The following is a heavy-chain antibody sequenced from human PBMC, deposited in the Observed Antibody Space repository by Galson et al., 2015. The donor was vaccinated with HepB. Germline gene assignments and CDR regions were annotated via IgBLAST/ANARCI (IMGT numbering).Heavy chain of an antibody. CDR2: IYPGDSDT. D-gene: IGHD2-2*02. Sequence: QSGAEVKKPGESLKISCKGSGYSFTSYWIGWVRQMPGKGLEWMGIIYPGDSDTRYSPSFQGQVTISADKSISTAYLQWSSLKASDTAMYYCARCRVRSTSCYTGGYMDVWGKGTTVTVSS. V-gene: IGHV5-51*01. J-gene: IGHJ6*03. CDR3: ARCRVRSTSCYTGGYMDV. CDR1: GYSFTSYW.